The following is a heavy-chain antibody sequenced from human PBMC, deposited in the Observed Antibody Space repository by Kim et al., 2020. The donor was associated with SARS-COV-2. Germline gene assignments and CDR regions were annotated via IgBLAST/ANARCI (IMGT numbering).Heavy chain of an antibody. CDR1: GGSISNNF. Sequence: SETLSLTCTVSGGSISNNFWSWIRQPPGRGLEWIGWIYYSGDTNYNPSLKGRVTMSLDTSNNQFSLDVTSVTTADTAVYYCATSPVGAASNWFGPWGRGTLVTVSS. CDR2: IYYSGDT. CDR3: ATSPVGAASNWFGP. D-gene: IGHD1-26*01. J-gene: IGHJ5*02. V-gene: IGHV4-59*01.